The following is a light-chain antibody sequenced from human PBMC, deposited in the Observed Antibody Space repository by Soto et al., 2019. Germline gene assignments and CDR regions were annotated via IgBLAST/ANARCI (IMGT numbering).Light chain of an antibody. CDR1: QTISSW. J-gene: IGKJ4*01. CDR2: KAS. Sequence: DLAVTQYTETPSGSVRVRVAVGGWASQTISSWLAWYQQKPGKAPKLLIYKASTLKSGVPSRFSGSGSATEFAFPISSLQPDAFATSYCQTYNSAPRTFGGGAKVDI. V-gene: IGKV1-5*03. CDR3: QTYNSAPRT.